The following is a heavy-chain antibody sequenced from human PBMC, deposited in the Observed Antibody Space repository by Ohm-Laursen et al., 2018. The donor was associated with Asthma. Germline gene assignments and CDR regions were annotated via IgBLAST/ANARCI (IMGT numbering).Heavy chain of an antibody. CDR3: ARDRIVVVTAILDY. CDR2: ISYDGSDK. CDR1: GFTFSSYW. J-gene: IGHJ4*02. V-gene: IGHV3-30*03. D-gene: IGHD2-21*02. Sequence: SLRLSCAASGFTFSSYWMHWVRQAPGKGLEWVAVISYDGSDKYYADSVKGRFTISRDNSKNTLYLQMNSLRAEDTAVYYCARDRIVVVTAILDYWGQGTLVTVSS.